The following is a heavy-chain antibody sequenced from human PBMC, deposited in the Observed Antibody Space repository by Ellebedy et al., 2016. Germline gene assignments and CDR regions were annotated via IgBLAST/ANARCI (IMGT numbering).Heavy chain of an antibody. Sequence: GESLKISCAASGFTFSSYAMSWVRQAPGKGLEWVSAISGSGGSTYYADSVKGRFTISRDNSKNTLYLQMNSLRAEDTAVFYCTTQNFDYWGQGALVTVSS. J-gene: IGHJ4*02. CDR2: ISGSGGST. CDR3: TTQNFDY. V-gene: IGHV3-23*01. CDR1: GFTFSSYA.